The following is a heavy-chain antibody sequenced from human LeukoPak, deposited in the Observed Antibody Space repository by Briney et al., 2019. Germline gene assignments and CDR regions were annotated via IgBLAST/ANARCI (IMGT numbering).Heavy chain of an antibody. CDR1: GGTFSSYA. CDR2: IIPIFGTA. Sequence: SVKVSCKASGGTFSSYAISWVRQAPGQGLEWMGGIIPIFGTANYAQKFQGRVTITADESTSTAYMELSSLRSEVTAVYYCARRMDGYNLTFDYWGQGTLVTVSS. CDR3: ARRMDGYNLTFDY. V-gene: IGHV1-69*01. D-gene: IGHD5-24*01. J-gene: IGHJ4*02.